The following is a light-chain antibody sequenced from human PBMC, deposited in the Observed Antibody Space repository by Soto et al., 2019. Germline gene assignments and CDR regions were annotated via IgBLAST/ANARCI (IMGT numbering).Light chain of an antibody. J-gene: IGLJ1*01. Sequence: QSALTQPASVSGSPGQSITISCTGTSSDVGGYNYVSWYQQHPGKAPKLMIYEVSNRPSGVSNRFSGSKSGNTASLTISGLQAEDDADYYCSSYTSSSTTHYVFGTGTKVTVL. CDR2: EVS. CDR3: SSYTSSSTTHYV. CDR1: SSDVGGYNY. V-gene: IGLV2-14*01.